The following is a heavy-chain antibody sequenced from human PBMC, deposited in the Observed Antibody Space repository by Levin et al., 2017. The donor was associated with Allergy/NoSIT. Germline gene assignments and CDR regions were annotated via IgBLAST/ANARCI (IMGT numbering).Heavy chain of an antibody. J-gene: IGHJ4*02. D-gene: IGHD2-15*01. V-gene: IGHV3-23*01. CDR3: ARGYCSDGSCYSGILEY. Sequence: GGSLRLSCAASGFTFSSYAMTWVRQAPGQGLEWVSTISAGGGNTYFSDSVKGRFTISRDNSKNTLYLQMNSLRAEDTAIYYCARGYCSDGSCYSGILEYWGQGTLVTVSS. CDR2: ISAGGGNT. CDR1: GFTFSSYA.